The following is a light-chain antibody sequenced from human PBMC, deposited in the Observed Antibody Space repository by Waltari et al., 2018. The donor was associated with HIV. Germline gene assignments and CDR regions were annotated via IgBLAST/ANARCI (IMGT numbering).Light chain of an antibody. V-gene: IGLV2-14*01. Sequence: QSALTQPASVSGSPGQSITISCTGTTSDIGEYNYVSWFQHHPAEAPKLIIFEVSNRPSGVSTRFSCSKSGNTASLTVSGLQPEDEADYYCSSYTNKYTWVFGGGTKLTVL. CDR2: EVS. CDR1: TSDIGEYNY. J-gene: IGLJ3*02. CDR3: SSYTNKYTWV.